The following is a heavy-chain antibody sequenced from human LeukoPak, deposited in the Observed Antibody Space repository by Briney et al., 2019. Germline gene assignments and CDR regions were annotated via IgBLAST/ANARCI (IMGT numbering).Heavy chain of an antibody. CDR3: ASSIYYYDRSGYLD. Sequence: GASVKVSCKASGYTFTSYGISWVRQAPGQGLEWMGWISAYNGNTNYAQKLQGRVTMTTDTSTSTAYMELRSLRSDDTAVYYCASSIYYYDRSGYLDWGQGTLVTVSS. J-gene: IGHJ4*02. CDR1: GYTFTSYG. D-gene: IGHD3-22*01. V-gene: IGHV1-18*01. CDR2: ISAYNGNT.